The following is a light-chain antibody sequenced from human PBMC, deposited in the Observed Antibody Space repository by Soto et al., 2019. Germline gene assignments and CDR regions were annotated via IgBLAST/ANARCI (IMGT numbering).Light chain of an antibody. J-gene: IGKJ1*01. Sequence: EIMLPQSPGTLSFSPGERATLSCRASQSVSTSYVAWYQQKFGQAPRLLIYDAFSRATGIPDRFSASESGTDFTLTISRLEPEDFAVYYCQQYKKFGQGTKVDIK. CDR1: QSVSTSY. CDR3: QQYKK. CDR2: DAF. V-gene: IGKV3-20*01.